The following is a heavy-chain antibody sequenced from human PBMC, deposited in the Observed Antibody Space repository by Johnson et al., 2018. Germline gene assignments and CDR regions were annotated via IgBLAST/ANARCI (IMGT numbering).Heavy chain of an antibody. V-gene: IGHV3-64*02. CDR2: ISSNGGST. Sequence: VQLVQSGEGLVQPGGSLRLSCAASGFTFSSYAMHWVRQAPGKGLEYVSAISSNGGSTYYADSVKGRFTISRDNSKNTLYLQMGRLRAEDMAVYYCARSYCGGDCYHDYYYYGMDVWGQGTTVTVSS. D-gene: IGHD2-21*02. CDR1: GFTFSSYA. CDR3: ARSYCGGDCYHDYYYYGMDV. J-gene: IGHJ6*02.